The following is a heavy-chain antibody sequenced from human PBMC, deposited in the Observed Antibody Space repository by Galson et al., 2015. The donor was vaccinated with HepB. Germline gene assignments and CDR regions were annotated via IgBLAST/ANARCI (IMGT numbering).Heavy chain of an antibody. D-gene: IGHD1/OR15-1a*01. Sequence: PSLVKPPQTLTLTCTFSGFSLSTSGVGVGWVRQPPGKALEWLAVIYWDDDKRYNPSLKNRLTISKGTSNSHVVLTLTNVDPADTATYFCGNRRHDSSGNWDNGYFDLWGRGTLVTVSS. CDR3: GNRRHDSSGNWDNGYFDL. CDR1: GFSLSTSGVG. J-gene: IGHJ2*01. CDR2: IYWDDDK. V-gene: IGHV2-5*02.